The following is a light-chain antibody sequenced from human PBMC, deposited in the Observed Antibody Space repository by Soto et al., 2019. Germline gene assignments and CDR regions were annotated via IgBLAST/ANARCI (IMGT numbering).Light chain of an antibody. CDR1: SSDVGGYNY. CDR3: SSYTSSITLRYV. Sequence: QSALTQPASVSGSPGQSITISCTGTSSDVGGYNYVSWYQQHPGKAPKLMIYEVSNRPSGFSNRFSGSKSGNTASLTISGLQAEDEADYYCSSYTSSITLRYVFGTGTKLTVL. V-gene: IGLV2-14*01. J-gene: IGLJ1*01. CDR2: EVS.